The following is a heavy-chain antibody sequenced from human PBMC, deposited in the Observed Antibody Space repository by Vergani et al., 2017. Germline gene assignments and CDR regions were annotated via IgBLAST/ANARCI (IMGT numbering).Heavy chain of an antibody. J-gene: IGHJ4*02. D-gene: IGHD2-2*02. Sequence: QVQLQESGPGLVKPPGTLSLTCAVSGDSISSNNCWTWVRQPPGKGLEWIGAICNTEDPKYSPSLKSLITVSVDESRNLFSLRLNSVTAADTAVYYCATIGYRRWGYYFDYWGQGILVTVSS. CDR1: GDSISSNNC. V-gene: IGHV4-4*03. CDR2: ICNTEDP. CDR3: ATIGYRRWGYYFDY.